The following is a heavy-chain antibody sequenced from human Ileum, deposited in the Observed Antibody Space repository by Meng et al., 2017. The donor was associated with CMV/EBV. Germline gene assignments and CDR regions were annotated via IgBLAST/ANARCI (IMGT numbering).Heavy chain of an antibody. CDR1: GFSLSTSGVG. CDR3: AHSSAFWGDWYLSFDY. J-gene: IGHJ4*02. Sequence: SGPTLAKPTHTLTLTCTFSGFSLSTSGVGVGWIRQSPGKALEWLALVYGSDDKRYSPSLKSRLTITKDTSRNQVVLTMANMDPVDTATYYYAHSSAFWGDWYLSFDYWGQGTLVTVSS. D-gene: IGHD2-21*01. V-gene: IGHV2-5*01. CDR2: VYGSDDK.